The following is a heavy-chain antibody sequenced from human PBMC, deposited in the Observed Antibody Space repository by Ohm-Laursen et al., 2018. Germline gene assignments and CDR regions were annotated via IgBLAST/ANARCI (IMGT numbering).Heavy chain of an antibody. D-gene: IGHD7-27*01. CDR1: NFPFRGYG. Sequence: SLRLSCAASNFPFRGYGMHWVRQAPGKGLEWVAPIWYDGSRQYYADSVKGRFTISRDNTRNTLSLQMNSLRAEDTGVYYCARGMGNFYYFDDWGQGTQVFVSS. V-gene: IGHV3-33*01. J-gene: IGHJ4*02. CDR3: ARGMGNFYYFDD. CDR2: IWYDGSRQ.